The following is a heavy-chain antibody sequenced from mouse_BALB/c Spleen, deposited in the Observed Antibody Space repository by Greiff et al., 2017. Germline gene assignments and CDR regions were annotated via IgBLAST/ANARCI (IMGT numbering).Heavy chain of an antibody. Sequence: EVKLVESGGGLVKPGGSLKLSCAASGFAFSSYGMSWVRQTPDKRLELVATINSNGGSTYYPDSVKGRFTISRDNAKNTLYLQMSSLKSEDTAMYYCARDSSGYAMDYWGQGTSVTVSS. CDR2: INSNGGST. V-gene: IGHV5-6-3*01. D-gene: IGHD3-1*01. CDR3: ARDSSGYAMDY. J-gene: IGHJ4*01. CDR1: GFAFSSYG.